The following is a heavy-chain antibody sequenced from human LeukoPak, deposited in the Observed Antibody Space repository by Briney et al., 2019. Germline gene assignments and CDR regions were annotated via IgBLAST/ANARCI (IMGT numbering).Heavy chain of an antibody. D-gene: IGHD3-16*02. CDR2: ISGSGGST. CDR1: AFTFSSYA. CDR3: ARDPPWDYVWGSYRYGFDY. Sequence: GGSLRLSCAASAFTFSSYAMSWVRQAPGKGLEWVSAISGSGGSTYYADSVKGRFTISRDNSKNTLYLQMNSLRAEDTAVYYCARDPPWDYVWGSYRYGFDYWAREPWSPSPQ. J-gene: IGHJ4*02. V-gene: IGHV3-23*01.